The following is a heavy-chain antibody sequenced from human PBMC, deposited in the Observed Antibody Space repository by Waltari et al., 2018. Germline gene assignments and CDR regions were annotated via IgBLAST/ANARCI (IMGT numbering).Heavy chain of an antibody. Sequence: QVQLQESGPGLVKPSETLSLTCTVSGGSIERDYWTWVRQTPGKGLEGIGYIFNGGATNYDPSLMSRVSISLDMANRQFSLNLMSVTAADTAVYFCTRSRSSGEQIHFDYWGRGILVTVSS. CDR2: IFNGGAT. CDR1: GGSIERDY. V-gene: IGHV4-59*01. CDR3: TRSRSSGEQIHFDY. J-gene: IGHJ4*02. D-gene: IGHD1-26*01.